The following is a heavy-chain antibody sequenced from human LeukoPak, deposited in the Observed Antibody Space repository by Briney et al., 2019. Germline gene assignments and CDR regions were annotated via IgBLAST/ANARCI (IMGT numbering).Heavy chain of an antibody. CDR3: ARNTSSSPWFDP. D-gene: IGHD6-6*01. CDR1: GGSVSSPNSY. CDR2: VYYIGTT. J-gene: IGHJ5*02. Sequence: SETLSLTCIVSGGSVSSPNSYWSWIRQPPGKGLEWIGNVYYIGTTTYNSSLKSRATISIDTSKNQFSLEVTSVTAADTAVYYCARNTSSSPWFDPWGQGTLVTVSS. V-gene: IGHV4-61*01.